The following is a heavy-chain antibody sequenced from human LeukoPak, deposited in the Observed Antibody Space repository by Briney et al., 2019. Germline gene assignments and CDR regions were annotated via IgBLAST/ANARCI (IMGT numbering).Heavy chain of an antibody. CDR1: GYTFTGYY. V-gene: IGHV1-2*02. Sequence: ASVTVSCKASGYTFTGYYMHWVRQAPGQGLEWMGWINPNSGGTNYAQEFQGRVTMTRDTSISTAYLELSRLRSDDTAVYYCAREGDILTGYWSPYFDYWGQGTLVTVSS. CDR2: INPNSGGT. D-gene: IGHD3-9*01. CDR3: AREGDILTGYWSPYFDY. J-gene: IGHJ4*02.